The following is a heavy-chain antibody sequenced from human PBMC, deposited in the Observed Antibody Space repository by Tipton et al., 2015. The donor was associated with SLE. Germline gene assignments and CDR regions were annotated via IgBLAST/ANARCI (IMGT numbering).Heavy chain of an antibody. CDR1: GGSMSSYC. D-gene: IGHD1-26*01. Sequence: TLSLTCTVSGGSMSSYCWSWIRQPPGKALEWIGYIYYCGCTNYNPSLKSRVPIPVDTSKNQFSLKLSSVTAADTAVYYCAIYSGSYYGHWFDPWGQGTLVTVSS. V-gene: IGHV4-59*01. CDR2: IYYCGCT. CDR3: AIYSGSYYGHWFDP. J-gene: IGHJ5*02.